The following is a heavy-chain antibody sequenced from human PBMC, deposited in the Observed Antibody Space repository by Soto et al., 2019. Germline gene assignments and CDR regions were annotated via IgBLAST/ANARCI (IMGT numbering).Heavy chain of an antibody. J-gene: IGHJ4*02. CDR3: AIVCRDGCHECFDY. CDR2: IYYRGST. Sequence: QVQLQESGPGLVKPSQTLSLTCTVSGGSISRGGYYWSWIRQHPGKGLEWIGYIYYRGSTYYNPSLKRRVTIAVDTSKKQFYLKLCSGTAADTAVYYCAIVCRDGCHECFDYWGQGTLVTVSS. V-gene: IGHV4-31*03. CDR1: GGSISRGGYY. D-gene: IGHD2-2*01.